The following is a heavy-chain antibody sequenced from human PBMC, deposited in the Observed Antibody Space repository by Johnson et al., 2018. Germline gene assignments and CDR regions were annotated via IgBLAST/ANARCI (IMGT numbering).Heavy chain of an antibody. D-gene: IGHD2-15*01. J-gene: IGHJ6*03. CDR2: IYSGGYT. Sequence: VQLVESGGASVQPGGSLRLSCVASGFIVSSNYMSWVRQAPGKGLEWVSVIYSGGYTDYTDSVKGRFNISRDNSKNTLYLQMNTLGAEETSVYYCVSFSGGPTNRHYMDLWGKGTTVTVSS. CDR1: GFIVSSNY. V-gene: IGHV3-66*02. CDR3: VSFSGGPTNRHYMDL.